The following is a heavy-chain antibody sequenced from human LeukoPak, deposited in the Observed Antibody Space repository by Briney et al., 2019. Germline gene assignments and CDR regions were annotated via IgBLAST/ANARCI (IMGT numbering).Heavy chain of an antibody. V-gene: IGHV3-74*01. CDR1: GFTFSAYW. J-gene: IGHJ4*02. Sequence: GGSLRLSCAASGFTFSAYWMHWVRHVPGKGLGWVSRINNDGTATFFADSVKGRFTISRDNAKNTLYLQIDSLRAEDTAMYYCAREILEPGKTHEYWGQGTLVTVSS. D-gene: IGHD1-1*01. CDR2: INNDGTAT. CDR3: AREILEPGKTHEY.